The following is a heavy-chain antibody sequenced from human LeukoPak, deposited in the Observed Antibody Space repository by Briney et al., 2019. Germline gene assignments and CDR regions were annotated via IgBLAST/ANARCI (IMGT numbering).Heavy chain of an antibody. Sequence: GGSLRLSCAASGFTFRSYSMNWVLQAPGKGLEWVSSISSSSSYIYYADSVKGRFTISRDNAKNSLYLQMNSLRAEDTAVYYCARAGSSSLCYWGQGTLVTVSS. V-gene: IGHV3-21*01. D-gene: IGHD6-13*01. CDR1: GFTFRSYS. CDR2: ISSSSSYI. CDR3: ARAGSSSLCY. J-gene: IGHJ4*02.